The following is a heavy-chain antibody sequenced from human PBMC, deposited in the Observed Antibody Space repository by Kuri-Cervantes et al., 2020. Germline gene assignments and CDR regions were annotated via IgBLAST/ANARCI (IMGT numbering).Heavy chain of an antibody. D-gene: IGHD3-16*01. CDR1: GYTFTSYA. Sequence: ASVKVSCKASGYTFTSYAMHWVRQAPGQRLEWMGWISAYNGNTNYAQNLQGRVTMTTDTSTSTAYMELRSLRSDDTAVYYCARDSIVSGGAVPFDYWGQGTLVTVSS. CDR3: ARDSIVSGGAVPFDY. V-gene: IGHV1-18*01. CDR2: ISAYNGNT. J-gene: IGHJ4*02.